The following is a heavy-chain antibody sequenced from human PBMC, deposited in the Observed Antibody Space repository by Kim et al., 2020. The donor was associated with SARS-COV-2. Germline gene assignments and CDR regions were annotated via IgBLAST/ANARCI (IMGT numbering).Heavy chain of an antibody. CDR3: ARIGDY. D-gene: IGHD2-15*01. Sequence: YPGDPETRYSPSFQGQVTISADKSTSTAYLQWSSLKASDTAMYYCARIGDYWGQGTLVTVSS. CDR2: YPGDPET. V-gene: IGHV5-51*01. J-gene: IGHJ4*02.